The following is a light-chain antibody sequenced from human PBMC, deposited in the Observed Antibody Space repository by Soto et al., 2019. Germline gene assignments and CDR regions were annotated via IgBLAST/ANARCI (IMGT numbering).Light chain of an antibody. CDR3: SSYTSSSTLLYV. Sequence: QSALTQPASVSGSPVQSITISCTGTSSDVGGYNYVSWYQQHPGKAPKLMIYDVSNRPSGVSNSFSGSKSGNTASLTISGLQAEDEADYYCSSYTSSSTLLYVFGTGTKLTVL. CDR2: DVS. V-gene: IGLV2-14*01. CDR1: SSDVGGYNY. J-gene: IGLJ1*01.